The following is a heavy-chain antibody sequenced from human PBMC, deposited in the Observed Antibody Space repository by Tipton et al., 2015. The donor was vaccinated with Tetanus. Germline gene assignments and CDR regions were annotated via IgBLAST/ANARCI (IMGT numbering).Heavy chain of an antibody. V-gene: IGHV3-33*06. D-gene: IGHD3-16*02. CDR3: AKEGGAIRSNPYWFFDL. Sequence: SLRLSCATSGFTFSNYGIHWVRQAPGKGLEWVAVTWAQGIKQYFADSVKGRFTISRDNSKNTLYLQMDSLRSDDTAIYYCAKEGGAIRSNPYWFFDLWGRGALVTVSS. CDR1: GFTFSNYG. J-gene: IGHJ2*01. CDR2: TWAQGIKQ.